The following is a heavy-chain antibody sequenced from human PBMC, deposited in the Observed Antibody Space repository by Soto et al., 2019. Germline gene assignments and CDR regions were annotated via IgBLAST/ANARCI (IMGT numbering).Heavy chain of an antibody. Sequence: QVQLVQSGAEVKKPGSSVRVSCKPSGGTFSAYSISWVRQAPGQGLEWMGGIIPIFGTANYAQKFHGRVTITAGESASTVHSELSSLRSDDTAMYFCARDGGGALAGTADWGQGTLVTVSS. CDR1: GGTFSAYS. D-gene: IGHD6-19*01. CDR3: ARDGGGALAGTAD. J-gene: IGHJ4*02. V-gene: IGHV1-69*01. CDR2: IIPIFGTA.